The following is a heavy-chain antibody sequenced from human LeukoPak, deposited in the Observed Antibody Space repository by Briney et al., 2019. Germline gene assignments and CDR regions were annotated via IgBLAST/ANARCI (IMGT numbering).Heavy chain of an antibody. CDR2: ITSSSSYI. Sequence: GGSLRLSCAPSGFTIRDYSMSWVRQAPGKGLEWVSSITSSSSYIYYADSVKGRFTISRDNAKNPLYLQMNSLRAEDTAVYYCARVPYISGWYSHFDYWGQGTLVTVSS. V-gene: IGHV3-21*01. CDR1: GFTIRDYS. J-gene: IGHJ4*02. D-gene: IGHD6-19*01. CDR3: ARVPYISGWYSHFDY.